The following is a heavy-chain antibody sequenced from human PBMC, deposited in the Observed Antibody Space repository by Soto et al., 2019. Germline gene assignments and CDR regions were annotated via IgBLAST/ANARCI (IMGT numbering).Heavy chain of an antibody. D-gene: IGHD2-21*02. CDR2: ISAYNGDT. CDR3: GRDLTYGGNSGIVDY. J-gene: IGHJ4*02. Sequence: QVQLVQSGAEVKKPGASVKVTCKASGYTFARDGISWVRQAPGQALEWMGWISAYNGDTNYAQKLQGRVTMTTDTATSTAYMELRCLRPDDTAVYYCGRDLTYGGNSGIVDYWGQGTLVTVSS. CDR1: GYTFARDG. V-gene: IGHV1-18*01.